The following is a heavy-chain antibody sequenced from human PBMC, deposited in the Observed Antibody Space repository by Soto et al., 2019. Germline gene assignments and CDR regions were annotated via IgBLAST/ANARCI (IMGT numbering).Heavy chain of an antibody. Sequence: QVQLVQSGAEVKKPGSSVKVSCKTSGGTFSNYAISWVRQAPGQGLQWMGGIFPMYGTVHYAQTFQGRVTMSADESTSTASMELRSLRSEDTAVYYCARDSDVYSRPLQHWGQGTLVTVSS. V-gene: IGHV1-69*12. J-gene: IGHJ1*01. CDR1: GGTFSNYA. D-gene: IGHD6-13*01. CDR3: ARDSDVYSRPLQH. CDR2: IFPMYGTV.